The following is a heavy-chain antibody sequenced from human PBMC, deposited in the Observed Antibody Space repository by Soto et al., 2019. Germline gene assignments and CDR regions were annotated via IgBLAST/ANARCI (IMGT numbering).Heavy chain of an antibody. D-gene: IGHD2-15*01. J-gene: IGHJ4*02. CDR2: IITILNTP. CDR1: GGTLNSYT. V-gene: IGHV1-69*08. Sequence: QVQLLQSGAEVKRPGSSMKVSCKASGGTLNSYTISWVRQAPGQGPEWMGRIITILNTPEYAQKFQDRVKNTADTPTNTAYMELRTLESEDTAIYSCATGGDCRGGSCYSKFDYWGQGTLVTVSS. CDR3: ATGGDCRGGSCYSKFDY.